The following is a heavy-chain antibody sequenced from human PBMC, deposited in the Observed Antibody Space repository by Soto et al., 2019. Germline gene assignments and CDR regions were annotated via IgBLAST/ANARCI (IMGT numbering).Heavy chain of an antibody. CDR2: INHSGST. Sequence: QVQLQQWGAGLLKPSETLSLTCAVYAGSFSGYYWSWIRQPPGKGLEWIGEINHSGSTNYNPSLKSRVTISVDTSKNQFSLKLSSVTAADTAVYYCARGVAADYWGQGTLVTVSS. J-gene: IGHJ4*02. CDR1: AGSFSGYY. V-gene: IGHV4-34*01. CDR3: ARGVAADY. D-gene: IGHD6-13*01.